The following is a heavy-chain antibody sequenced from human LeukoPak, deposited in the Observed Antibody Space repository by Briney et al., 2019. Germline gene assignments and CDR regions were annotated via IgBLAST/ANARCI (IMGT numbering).Heavy chain of an antibody. Sequence: PSETLSLTCTVSGGSISSHYWSWIRQPAGKGLEWIGRIYTSGSTNYNPSLKSRVTMSVDTSKNQFSLRLSSVTAADTAIYYCASLRGAYYMDVWGKGTTVTVSS. CDR3: ASLRGAYYMDV. CDR1: GGSISSHY. D-gene: IGHD3-10*01. J-gene: IGHJ6*03. CDR2: IYTSGST. V-gene: IGHV4-4*07.